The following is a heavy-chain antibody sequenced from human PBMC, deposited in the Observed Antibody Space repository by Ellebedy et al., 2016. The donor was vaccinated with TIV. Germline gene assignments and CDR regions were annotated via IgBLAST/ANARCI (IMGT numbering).Heavy chain of an antibody. Sequence: GESLKISCVASGFTFSSYAMHWVRQAPGRGLEWVAGTSYDGSNNYYADSVKGRFTISRDSSKNTLYLQMNSLRAEDTAMYYCARKTDTGTSGDYWGQGTPVTVSS. CDR2: TSYDGSNN. CDR3: ARKTDTGTSGDY. CDR1: GFTFSSYA. V-gene: IGHV3-30*14. J-gene: IGHJ4*02. D-gene: IGHD1-1*01.